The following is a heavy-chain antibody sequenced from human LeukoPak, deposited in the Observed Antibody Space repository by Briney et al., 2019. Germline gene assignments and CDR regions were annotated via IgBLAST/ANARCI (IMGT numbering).Heavy chain of an antibody. D-gene: IGHD7-27*01. Sequence: SETLSLTCAVYGGSFSGYYWSWIRLPPGKGLEWIGEINHSGSTNYNPSLKSRVTISVDTSKNQFSLKLSSVTAADTAVYYCARGLLETGDYYFDYWGQGTLVTVSS. CDR2: INHSGST. J-gene: IGHJ4*02. CDR1: GGSFSGYY. V-gene: IGHV4-34*01. CDR3: ARGLLETGDYYFDY.